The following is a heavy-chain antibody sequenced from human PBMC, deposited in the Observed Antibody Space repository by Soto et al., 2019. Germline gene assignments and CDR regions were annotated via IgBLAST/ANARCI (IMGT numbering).Heavy chain of an antibody. J-gene: IGHJ4*02. Sequence: GGSLRLSCAASGFTFSSYAMSWVRQAPGKGLECVSTISGSGGTTYYADSVKGRFTTSRDNSKNTLYLQMNSLRAEDTVVYYCAKVGGYYYDSSGYYFFDYWGQGTLVTVSS. CDR1: GFTFSSYA. D-gene: IGHD3-22*01. V-gene: IGHV3-23*01. CDR3: AKVGGYYYDSSGYYFFDY. CDR2: ISGSGGTT.